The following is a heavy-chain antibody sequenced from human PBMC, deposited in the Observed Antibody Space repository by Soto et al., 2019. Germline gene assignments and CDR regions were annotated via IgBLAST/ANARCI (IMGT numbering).Heavy chain of an antibody. J-gene: IGHJ4*02. D-gene: IGHD2-2*01. Sequence: PGGSLRLSCAASGLSVSDAWMTWVRQAPGKGLEWVGHIKRRSEGGTTEYAAPVKGKFIISREDSRNTLYLQMDSLKSDDSGVYYCTTDPTLVRPRGAFWGQGTLVTVSS. CDR2: IKRRSEGGTT. V-gene: IGHV3-15*01. CDR3: TTDPTLVRPRGAF. CDR1: GLSVSDAW.